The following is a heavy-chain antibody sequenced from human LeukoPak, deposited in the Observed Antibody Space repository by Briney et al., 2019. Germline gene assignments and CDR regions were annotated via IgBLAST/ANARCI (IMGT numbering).Heavy chain of an antibody. CDR2: INHSGST. CDR1: GGSFSCYY. CDR3: ARGPPTDYYDSSGFYYVFDY. V-gene: IGHV4-34*01. Sequence: SETLSLTCAVYGGSFSCYYWSWIRQPPGKGLEWIGEINHSGSTNYNPSLKSRVTISVDTSKNQFSLKLSSVTAADTAVYFCARGPPTDYYDSSGFYYVFDYWGQGTLVTVSS. D-gene: IGHD3-22*01. J-gene: IGHJ4*02.